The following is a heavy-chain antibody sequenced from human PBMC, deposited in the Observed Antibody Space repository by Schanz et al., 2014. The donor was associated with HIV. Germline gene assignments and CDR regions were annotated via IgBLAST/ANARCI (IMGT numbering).Heavy chain of an antibody. J-gene: IGHJ6*02. D-gene: IGHD2-2*02. CDR3: ARRRSEIVPAAIVLHYYYGFDV. CDR2: INPNSGAT. V-gene: IGHV1-2*02. CDR1: GHIFTGYL. Sequence: QVQLVQSGAEVKEPGASVKVSCKPYGHIFTGYLMHWVRQAPGQGLEWMGWINPNSGATDSAQKFQGRVTMTRDTSISTAFMELSSLRSEDTAVYYCARRRSEIVPAAIVLHYYYGFDVWGQGTTVIVSS.